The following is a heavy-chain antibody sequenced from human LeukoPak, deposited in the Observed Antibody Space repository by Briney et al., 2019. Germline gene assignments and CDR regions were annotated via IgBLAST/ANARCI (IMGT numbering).Heavy chain of an antibody. J-gene: IGHJ4*02. Sequence: ASVKVSCKVSGYTLTELSMHWVRQAPGKGLEWMGGFDPEDGETIYAQKFQGRVTMTEDTSTDTAYMELSSLRSEDTAVYYCATVSMYGEAHYFDYWGQGTLVTVSS. D-gene: IGHD3-10*02. CDR2: FDPEDGET. V-gene: IGHV1-24*01. CDR1: GYTLTELS. CDR3: ATVSMYGEAHYFDY.